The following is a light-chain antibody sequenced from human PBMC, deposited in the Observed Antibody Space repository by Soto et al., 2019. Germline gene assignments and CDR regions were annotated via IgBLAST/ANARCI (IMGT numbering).Light chain of an antibody. Sequence: EIVLTQSPGTLSLSPGERVTLSCRASQRVTRIFLAWYHQKHGQAPRLLIYGASSRATGIPDRFSGSGSGTDFTLTISRLEPEDFALYYCHQYGSSPPAFGPGTKVDIK. CDR3: HQYGSSPPA. CDR1: QRVTRIF. V-gene: IGKV3-20*01. J-gene: IGKJ3*01. CDR2: GAS.